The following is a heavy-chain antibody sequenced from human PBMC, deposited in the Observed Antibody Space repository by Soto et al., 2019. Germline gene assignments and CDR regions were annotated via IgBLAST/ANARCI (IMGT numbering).Heavy chain of an antibody. D-gene: IGHD1-1*01. J-gene: IGHJ4*02. CDR3: ASLGLATTTDFDY. V-gene: IGHV1-69*13. Sequence: GASVKVSCKASGGTFSSYAISWVRQAPGQGLEWIGGIIPIFGTANYAQKFQGRVTITADESTSTAYMELSSLRSEDTAVYYCASLGLATTTDFDYWGQGTLVTVSS. CDR1: GGTFSSYA. CDR2: IIPIFGTA.